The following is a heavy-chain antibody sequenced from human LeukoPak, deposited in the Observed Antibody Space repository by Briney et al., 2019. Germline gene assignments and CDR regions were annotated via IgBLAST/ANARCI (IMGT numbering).Heavy chain of an antibody. CDR1: GFTVSSNY. Sequence: GGSLRLSCAASGFTVSSNYMSWVRQAPGKGLEWVSVIYSGGSTYYADSVKGRFTISRDNSKNTLYLQMDSLRAEDTAVYYCARLARGGDWFDPWGQGTLVTVSS. CDR2: IYSGGST. V-gene: IGHV3-53*01. CDR3: ARLARGGDWFDP. D-gene: IGHD3-10*01. J-gene: IGHJ5*02.